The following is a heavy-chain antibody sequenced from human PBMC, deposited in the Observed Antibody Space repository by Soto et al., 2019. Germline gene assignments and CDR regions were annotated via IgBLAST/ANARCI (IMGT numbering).Heavy chain of an antibody. V-gene: IGHV4-34*01. CDR3: ARRLCSSTSCRTRPNWFDP. Sequence: ASETLSLTCAVYGGSFSGYYWSWIRQPPGKGLEWIGEINHSGSTNYNPSLKSRVTISVDTSKNQFSLKLSSVTAADTAVYYCARRLCSSTSCRTRPNWFDPWGQGTLVTVSS. CDR2: INHSGST. CDR1: GGSFSGYY. D-gene: IGHD2-2*01. J-gene: IGHJ5*02.